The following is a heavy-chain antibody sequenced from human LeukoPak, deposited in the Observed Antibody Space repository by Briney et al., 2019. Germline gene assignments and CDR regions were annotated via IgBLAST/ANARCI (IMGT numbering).Heavy chain of an antibody. V-gene: IGHV3-33*01. CDR2: IWYDGSNK. J-gene: IGHJ4*02. CDR3: ARDSQDYDFWSGYHLDY. D-gene: IGHD3-3*01. CDR1: GFTFSSYG. Sequence: GGSLRLSCAASGFTFSSYGMHWVRQAPGKGLEWVAAIWYDGSNKYYADSVKGRFTISRDNSKNTLYLQMNSLRAEDTAVYYCARDSQDYDFWSGYHLDYWGQGTLVTVSS.